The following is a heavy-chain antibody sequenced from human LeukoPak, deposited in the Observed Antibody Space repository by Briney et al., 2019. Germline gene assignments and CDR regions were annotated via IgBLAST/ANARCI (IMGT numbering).Heavy chain of an antibody. D-gene: IGHD2-2*01. CDR3: ARDHIVVVPGYYYGMDV. Sequence: SQTLSLTCTVSGGSISSGDYYWSWIRQPPGKGLEWIGYIYYSGSTYYNPSLKSRVTISVDTSKNQFSLKLSSVTAADTAVYYCARDHIVVVPGYYYGMDVWGQGTTVTVSS. CDR2: IYYSGST. CDR1: GGSISSGDYY. V-gene: IGHV4-30-4*01. J-gene: IGHJ6*02.